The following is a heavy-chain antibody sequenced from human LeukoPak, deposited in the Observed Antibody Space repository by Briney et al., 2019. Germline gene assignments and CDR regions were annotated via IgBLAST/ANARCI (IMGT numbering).Heavy chain of an antibody. CDR3: ARRGPFDWLLASFDY. J-gene: IGHJ4*02. CDR2: ISSSSSTI. V-gene: IGHV3-48*04. Sequence: GGSLRLSCAASGFTFSSYSMNWVRQAPGKGLKWVSYISSSSSTIYYADSVKGRFTISRDSAKNSLYLQMNSLRAEDTAVYYCARRGPFDWLLASFDYWGQGTLVTVSS. D-gene: IGHD3-9*01. CDR1: GFTFSSYS.